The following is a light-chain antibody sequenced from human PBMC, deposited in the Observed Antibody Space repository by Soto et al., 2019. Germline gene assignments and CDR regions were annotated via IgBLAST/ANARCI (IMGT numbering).Light chain of an antibody. CDR3: QQHNPYSPYT. CDR1: QSITNC. CDR2: DAS. J-gene: IGKJ2*01. V-gene: IGKV1-5*03. Sequence: DIQMTQSPSTLSASVGDRVTIPCRASQSITNCLDWYQQKPGKAPKLLIFDASSLRSGVPSRFSGSGSGTEFTLTISSLQPEDFATYYCQQHNPYSPYTFGQGTKLEIK.